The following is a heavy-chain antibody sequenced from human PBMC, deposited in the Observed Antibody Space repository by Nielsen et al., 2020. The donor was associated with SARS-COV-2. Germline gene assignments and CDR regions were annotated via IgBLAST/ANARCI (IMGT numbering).Heavy chain of an antibody. CDR3: ARHLVLLWFGELSTFDH. CDR2: IYYSGST. D-gene: IGHD3-10*01. V-gene: IGHV4-39*01. CDR1: GGSISSSSYY. Sequence: SETLSLTCTVSGGSISSSSYYWGWIRQPPGKGLEWIGSIYYSGSTYYNPSLKSRVTISVDTSKNQFSLKLSSVTAADTAVYYCARHLVLLWFGELSTFDHWGQGTLVTVSS. J-gene: IGHJ4*02.